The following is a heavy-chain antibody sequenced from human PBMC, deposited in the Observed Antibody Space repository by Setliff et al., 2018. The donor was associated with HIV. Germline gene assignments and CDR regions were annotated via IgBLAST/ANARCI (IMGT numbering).Heavy chain of an antibody. V-gene: IGHV4-31*11. Sequence: PSETLSLTCAVSGGSISSGGFYWSWIRQHPGKGLEWIGYIFYNGSPYYNPSLKSRVTISADTSKNQFSLRLITMTAADTAVYYCARALDPTYCDFWRFDPWGQGTLVTVSS. J-gene: IGHJ5*02. D-gene: IGHD3-3*01. CDR1: GGSISSGGFY. CDR3: ARALDPTYCDFWRFDP. CDR2: IFYNGSP.